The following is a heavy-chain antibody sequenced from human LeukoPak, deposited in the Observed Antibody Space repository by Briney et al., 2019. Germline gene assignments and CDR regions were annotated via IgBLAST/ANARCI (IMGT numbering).Heavy chain of an antibody. V-gene: IGHV3-23*01. CDR3: AKSYSSGWFGLYFDS. Sequence: GGSLRLFCAASGFTFSSYAMNWVRQAPGKGLEWVSTFSGSGDTTYYADSVKGRFAISTDNSKNTLYLQMDSLRAEDTAVYYCAKSYSSGWFGLYFDSWGQGTLVTVSS. CDR1: GFTFSSYA. D-gene: IGHD6-19*01. CDR2: FSGSGDTT. J-gene: IGHJ4*02.